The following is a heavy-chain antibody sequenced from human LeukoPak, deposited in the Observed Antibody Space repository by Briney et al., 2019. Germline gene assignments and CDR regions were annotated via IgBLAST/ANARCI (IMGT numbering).Heavy chain of an antibody. Sequence: ASVKVSCKASGYTFTSYGISWVRQAPGQGLEWMGWISAYNGNTNYAQKLQGRVTMTTDTSTSTAYMELRSLGSDDTAVYYCARDRRYCTNGVCCPEDYWGQGTLVTVSS. CDR1: GYTFTSYG. V-gene: IGHV1-18*01. CDR3: ARDRRYCTNGVCCPEDY. D-gene: IGHD2-8*01. J-gene: IGHJ4*02. CDR2: ISAYNGNT.